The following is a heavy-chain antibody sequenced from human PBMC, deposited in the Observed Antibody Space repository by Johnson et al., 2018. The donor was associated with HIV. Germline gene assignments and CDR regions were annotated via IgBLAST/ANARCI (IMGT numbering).Heavy chain of an antibody. CDR2: ISYDGSKK. D-gene: IGHD6-6*01. V-gene: IGHV3-30*04. CDR1: GFTFSSYA. Sequence: QVQLVESGGGVVQPGRSLRLSCAASGFTFSSYAMHWVRQAPGKGLEWVAVISYDGSKKYYADSVKGRFTISRDSAISMIYMQLNSLGADDTAIYFCAKVRSSSSYGAFDIWGQGTMVTVSS. J-gene: IGHJ3*02. CDR3: AKVRSSSSYGAFDI.